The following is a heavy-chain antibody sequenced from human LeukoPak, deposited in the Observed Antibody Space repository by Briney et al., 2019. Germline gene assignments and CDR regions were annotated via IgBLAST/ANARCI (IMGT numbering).Heavy chain of an antibody. D-gene: IGHD1-26*01. CDR2: TNPNSGGT. Sequence: ASVKVSCKASGYTFTGYYMHWVRQAPGQGLEWMGWTNPNSGGTNYAQKFQGRVTMTRDTSISTAYMELSRLRSDGTAVYYCARGTLVGAPYGVLDYWGQGTLVTVSS. CDR1: GYTFTGYY. V-gene: IGHV1-2*02. J-gene: IGHJ4*02. CDR3: ARGTLVGAPYGVLDY.